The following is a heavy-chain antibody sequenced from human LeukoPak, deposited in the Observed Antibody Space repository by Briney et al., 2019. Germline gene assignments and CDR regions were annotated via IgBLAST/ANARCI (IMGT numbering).Heavy chain of an antibody. Sequence: LGGSLSLSCAASGFTFSSYSMNWVRPAPGKGLEWVSSISSSSSYIYYADSVKGRFTISRDNAKNSLYLQMNSLRAEDTAVYYCARLGGSPGEFDYWGQGTLVTVSS. D-gene: IGHD2-15*01. CDR1: GFTFSSYS. CDR3: ARLGGSPGEFDY. V-gene: IGHV3-21*01. J-gene: IGHJ4*02. CDR2: ISSSSSYI.